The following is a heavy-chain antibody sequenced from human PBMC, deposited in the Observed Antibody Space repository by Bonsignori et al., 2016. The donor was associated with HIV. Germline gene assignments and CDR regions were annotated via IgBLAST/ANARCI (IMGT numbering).Heavy chain of an antibody. D-gene: IGHD3-10*01. CDR3: ARGAKADY. V-gene: IGHV3-30*04. J-gene: IGHJ4*02. Sequence: QVQLVESGGGVVKPGTSLRLSCAASGFNFNAFAVNWVRQTPGGGLEWLAVVSFGGDKKFYADSVRGRFNVSRDDSQSTVYLQMNTLTDEDSGVYYCARGAKADYWGQGTLVTVSS. CDR2: VSFGGDKK. CDR1: GFNFNAFA.